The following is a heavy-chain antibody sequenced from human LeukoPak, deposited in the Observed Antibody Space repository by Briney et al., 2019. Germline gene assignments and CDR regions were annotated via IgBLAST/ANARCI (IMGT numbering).Heavy chain of an antibody. CDR1: GFTFGSYW. V-gene: IGHV3-7*03. CDR2: IKQDGSEK. D-gene: IGHD1-1*01. CDR3: ARDPPRHVQVPCY. Sequence: GGPLRLSCATSGFTFGSYWMTWVRQPPGKGLEWVANIKQDGSEKNYVDSVKGRFTISRDNSKNSLYLQMNSLRAEDTAVYYCARDPPRHVQVPCYWGQGTRVTVSS. J-gene: IGHJ4*02.